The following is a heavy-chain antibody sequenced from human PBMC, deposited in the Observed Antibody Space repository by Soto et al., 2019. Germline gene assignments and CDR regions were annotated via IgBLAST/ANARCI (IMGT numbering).Heavy chain of an antibody. J-gene: IGHJ4*02. CDR2: IIPIFGTA. CDR1: GGTFSSYA. CDR3: EGDPGYYDSSAFGY. D-gene: IGHD3-22*01. Sequence: SVKVSCKASGGTFSSYAISWVRQAPGQGLEWMGGIIPIFGTANYAQKFQGRVTITADESTSTAYMELSSLRSEDTAVYYCEGDPGYYDSSAFGYWGQGTLGTVSS. V-gene: IGHV1-69*13.